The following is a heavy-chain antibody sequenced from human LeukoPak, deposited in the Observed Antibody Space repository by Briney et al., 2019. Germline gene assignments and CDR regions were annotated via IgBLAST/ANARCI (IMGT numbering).Heavy chain of an antibody. CDR1: GDSISRSGYY. V-gene: IGHV4-39*02. Sequence: SETLSLTCAVSGDSISRSGYYWAWIRLPPGKGLEWIGNIYYTGSTSYNSSLKSRVIMSVDTSKNHFSLNLSSVTAADTAVYYCARGGQVAAASPSDYWGQGTLVTVSS. CDR3: ARGGQVAAASPSDY. CDR2: IYYTGST. D-gene: IGHD6-13*01. J-gene: IGHJ4*02.